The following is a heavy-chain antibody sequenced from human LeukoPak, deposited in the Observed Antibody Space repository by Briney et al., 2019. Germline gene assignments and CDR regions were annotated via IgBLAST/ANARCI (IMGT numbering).Heavy chain of an antibody. CDR1: GFTFSSYA. J-gene: IGHJ5*02. CDR2: INDDGSDT. CDR3: VRGGPSTWS. V-gene: IGHV3-74*01. D-gene: IGHD2-15*01. Sequence: GGSLRLSCAASGFTFSSYAMSWVRQAPGKGLEWVSRINDDGSDTIYADSVRGRFTISRDDAKNTVYLQMNNLRAEDTAVYYCVRGGPSTWSWGQGTLVTVSS.